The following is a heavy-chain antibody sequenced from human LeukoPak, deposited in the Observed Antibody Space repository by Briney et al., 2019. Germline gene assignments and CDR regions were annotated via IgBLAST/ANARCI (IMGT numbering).Heavy chain of an antibody. J-gene: IGHJ4*02. D-gene: IGHD5-18*01. Sequence: SQTLSLTCTVSGGSISSGDYYWSWIRQPPGKGLEWVGYIYYSGSTYYNPSLKSRVIISVDTSKNQFSLKLSSVTAADTAVYYCARANSYGFDYWGQGTLVTVSS. V-gene: IGHV4-30-4*01. CDR1: GGSISSGDYY. CDR3: ARANSYGFDY. CDR2: IYYSGST.